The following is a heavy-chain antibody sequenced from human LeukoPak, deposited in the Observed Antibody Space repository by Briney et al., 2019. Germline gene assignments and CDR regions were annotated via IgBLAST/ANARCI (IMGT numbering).Heavy chain of an antibody. D-gene: IGHD3-22*01. Sequence: SETLSLTCTVPSGSINNYYWSWIRQPPGQGLDWIAYIHHTGITEYNPSLKTRVTISLETSKNQFSLKLSSVIAADTAVYYCARDLGYYYDSSGYYDRAFDYWGQGTLVTVSS. CDR3: ARDLGYYYDSSGYYDRAFDY. V-gene: IGHV4-59*12. J-gene: IGHJ4*02. CDR2: IHHTGIT. CDR1: SGSINNYY.